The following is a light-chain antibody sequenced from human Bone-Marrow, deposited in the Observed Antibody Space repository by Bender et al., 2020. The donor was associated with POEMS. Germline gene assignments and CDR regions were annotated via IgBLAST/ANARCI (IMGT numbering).Light chain of an antibody. J-gene: IGLJ3*02. V-gene: IGLV2-8*01. CDR2: DVT. Sequence: QSALTQPASVSGSPGQSVTISCTGTSSDLGASDYVTWYQQHPGKAPKLMIYDVTKRPSGVPDRFSGSKSGTSASLAISGLQSEDEADYYCAVWDDSLNGWVFGGGTKLTVL. CDR1: SSDLGASDY. CDR3: AVWDDSLNGWV.